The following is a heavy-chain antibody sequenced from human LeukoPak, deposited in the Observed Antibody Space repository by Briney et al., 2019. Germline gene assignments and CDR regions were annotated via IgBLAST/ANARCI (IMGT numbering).Heavy chain of an antibody. CDR3: ARDLVTVTKGFDI. CDR2: ISHIGST. Sequence: KPSETLSLTCAVSDDSFSSPYWTWIRQPPGKGLEWIGYISHIGSTNYNPSLKSRVTISIDTSRNQFSLRLSSVTAADTAVYYCARDLVTVTKGFDIWGQGTMVSVSS. V-gene: IGHV4-59*11. CDR1: DDSFSSPY. D-gene: IGHD4-17*01. J-gene: IGHJ3*02.